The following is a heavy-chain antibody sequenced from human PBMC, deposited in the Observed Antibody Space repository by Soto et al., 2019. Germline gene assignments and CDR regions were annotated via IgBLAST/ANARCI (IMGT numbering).Heavy chain of an antibody. CDR3: ARGRAGMRGYSYGYYYYGMDV. D-gene: IGHD5-18*01. Sequence: SETLSLTCAVYGGSFSGYYWSWIRQPPGKGLEWIGEINHSGSTNYNPSLKSRVTISVDTSKNQFSLKLSSVTAADTAVYYCARGRAGMRGYSYGYYYYGMDVWGQGTTVTVS. CDR1: GGSFSGYY. J-gene: IGHJ6*02. CDR2: INHSGST. V-gene: IGHV4-34*01.